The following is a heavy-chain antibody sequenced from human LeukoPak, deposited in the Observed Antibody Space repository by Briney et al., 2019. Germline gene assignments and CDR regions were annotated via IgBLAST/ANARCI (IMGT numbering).Heavy chain of an antibody. CDR3: AREWDSSGYLDY. J-gene: IGHJ4*02. CDR2: IYHSGST. D-gene: IGHD3-22*01. V-gene: IGHV4-30-2*01. CDR1: GGSISSGGYY. Sequence: SETLSLTFTVSGGSISSGGYYWSWIRQPPGKGLEWIGYIYHSGSTYYNPSLKSRVTISVDRSKNQFSLKLSSVTAADTAVYYCAREWDSSGYLDYWGQGTLVTVSS.